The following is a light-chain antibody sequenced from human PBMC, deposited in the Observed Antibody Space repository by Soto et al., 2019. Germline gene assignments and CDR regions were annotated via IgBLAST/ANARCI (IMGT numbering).Light chain of an antibody. CDR3: APWDARMNGDG. CDR2: TNN. J-gene: IGLJ1*01. Sequence: QSVLTQPPSASCTPGQRGTISCSGSSSNIGSNTVNWYQQLPGRAPKLLIYTNNQRHSGVPDRFSGSKFGTAASVATSAVQSEYEADYYCAPWDARMNGDGFGTGTKGTVL. CDR1: SSNIGSNT. V-gene: IGLV1-44*01.